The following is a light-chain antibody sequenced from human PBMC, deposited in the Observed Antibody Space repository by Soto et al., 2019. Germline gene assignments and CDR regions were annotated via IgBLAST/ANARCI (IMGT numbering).Light chain of an antibody. Sequence: EIVMTQSPGTLSVSPGERATLSCRASQSVSSNSACYQQQPGQAPRLLIYGASSRATGIPARFGGSGSGAGFVRNVCRLSPEESVLYFEQQCSPSPTFGSGTKVDIK. V-gene: IGKV3-15*01. J-gene: IGKJ3*01. CDR1: QSVSSN. CDR2: GAS. CDR3: QQCSPSPT.